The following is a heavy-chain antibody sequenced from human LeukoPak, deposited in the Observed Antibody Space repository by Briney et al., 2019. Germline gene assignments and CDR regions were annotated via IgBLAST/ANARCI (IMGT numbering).Heavy chain of an antibody. V-gene: IGHV3-23*01. D-gene: IGHD6-13*01. J-gene: IGHJ1*01. CDR2: ISGSGGST. CDR1: GFTFSSYA. CDR3: ARGPTYSSSWSSQH. Sequence: GGSLRLSCAASGFTFSSYAMSWVRQAPGKGLEWVSAISGSGGSTYYADSVKGRFTISRDNSKNTLYLQMNSLRAEDTAVYYCARGPTYSSSWSSQHWGQGTLVTVSS.